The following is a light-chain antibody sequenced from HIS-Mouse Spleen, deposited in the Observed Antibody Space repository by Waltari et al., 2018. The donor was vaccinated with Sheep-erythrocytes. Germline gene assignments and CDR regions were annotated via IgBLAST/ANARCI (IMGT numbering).Light chain of an antibody. J-gene: IGLJ3*02. CDR3: CSYAGSSTPWV. V-gene: IGLV2-23*01. Sequence: QSALTMPAPVSGSPGQSTTISCTGTGSAVGGYNRVYWYQQHPAKAPKLMIYEGSKRPSGVSNRFSGSKSGNTASLTISGLQAEDEADYYCCSYAGSSTPWVFGGGTKLTVL. CDR2: EGS. CDR1: GSAVGGYNR.